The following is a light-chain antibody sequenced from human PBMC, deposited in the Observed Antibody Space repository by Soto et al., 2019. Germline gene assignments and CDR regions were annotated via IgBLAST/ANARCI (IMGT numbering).Light chain of an antibody. J-gene: IGKJ4*01. V-gene: IGKV3-15*01. Sequence: ESVLIPVAAALLETKGEGATLSCKAGQNVYNNLAWYQQRPGQPPRLLIYDASTRATGISARFSGSGYGTEFTLTISSLQSEDFAVYFCQQCRNWPLTFGGGTKVDIK. CDR1: QNVYNN. CDR2: DAS. CDR3: QQCRNWPLT.